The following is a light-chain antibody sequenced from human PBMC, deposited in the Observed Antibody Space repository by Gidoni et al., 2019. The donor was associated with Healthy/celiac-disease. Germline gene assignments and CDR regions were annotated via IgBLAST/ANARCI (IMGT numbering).Light chain of an antibody. CDR3: QQRSNWPPGYT. V-gene: IGKV3-11*01. J-gene: IGKJ2*01. CDR2: DAS. Sequence: EIVLTQSPATLSLSPGDRATLSCQAPRLLIYDASNRATGIPARFSGSGSGTDFTLTISSLEPEDFAVYYCQQRSNWPPGYTFXQXTKLXIK.